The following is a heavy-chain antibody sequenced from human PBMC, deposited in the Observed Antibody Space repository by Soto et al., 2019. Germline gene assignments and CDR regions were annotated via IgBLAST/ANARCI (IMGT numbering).Heavy chain of an antibody. V-gene: IGHV3-66*01. CDR1: GFTVSSNY. CDR2: IKNGGST. J-gene: IGHJ6*04. CDR3: ARDRIPTGMDV. Sequence: EVQLVESGGGLVQPGGSLRLSCAASGFTVSSNYMSWVRQAPGKGLEWVSVIKNGGSTYYADSVKGRFTITRDNSKNTMDPQMNSLRAEDTAVYYCARDRIPTGMDVWGEGTTVTVSS.